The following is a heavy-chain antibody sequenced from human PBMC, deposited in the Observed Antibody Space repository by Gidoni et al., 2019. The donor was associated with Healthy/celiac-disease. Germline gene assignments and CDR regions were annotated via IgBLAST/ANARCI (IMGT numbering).Heavy chain of an antibody. CDR3: ASMITMVRGVQGGGMDV. V-gene: IGHV4-38-2*02. Sequence: QVQLQESGPGLVKPSETLSLTGTVSGYSISSGYYWGCIRQPPGKGLEWIGSIYHSGSTYYNPSLKSRVTISVDTSKNQFSLKLSSVTAADTAVYYCASMITMVRGVQGGGMDVWGQGTTVTVSS. D-gene: IGHD3-10*01. CDR1: GYSISSGYY. J-gene: IGHJ6*02. CDR2: IYHSGST.